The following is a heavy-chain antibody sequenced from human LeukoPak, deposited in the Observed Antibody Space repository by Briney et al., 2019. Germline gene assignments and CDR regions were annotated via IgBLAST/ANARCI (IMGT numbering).Heavy chain of an antibody. CDR3: ASRQSTVTTPGY. CDR2: ISSSSSTI. Sequence: GGSLRLSCAASGFAFSSYSTNGGCGAPGKGLGWGSYISSSSSTIYYADSVKGRFIISRDNAKNSPYVQMNSLRAEDTAVYYCASRQSTVTTPGYWGQRTLVTVSS. CDR1: GFAFSSYS. D-gene: IGHD4-11*01. V-gene: IGHV3-48*01. J-gene: IGHJ4*02.